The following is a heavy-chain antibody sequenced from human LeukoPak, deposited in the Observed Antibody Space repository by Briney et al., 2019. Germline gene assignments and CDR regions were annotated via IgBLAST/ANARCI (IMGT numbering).Heavy chain of an antibody. CDR3: ARGVRGYSRFDY. J-gene: IGHJ4*02. D-gene: IGHD5-18*01. CDR1: GGSISSGGYY. CDR2: IYYSGST. Sequence: SETLSLTCTVSGGSISSGGYYWSWIRQHPGKGLEWIGYIYYSGSTYYNPSLKSRVTISVDTSKNQFSLKLSSVTAADTAVYYCARGVRGYSRFDYWGQGTLVTVSS. V-gene: IGHV4-31*03.